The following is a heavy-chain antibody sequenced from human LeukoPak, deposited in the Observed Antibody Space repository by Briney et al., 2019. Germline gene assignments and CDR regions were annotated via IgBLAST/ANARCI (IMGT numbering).Heavy chain of an antibody. CDR1: GFTFSDYY. CDR3: ARDVDTAMVTSSAFDI. J-gene: IGHJ3*02. CDR2: ISSSGSTI. D-gene: IGHD5-18*01. Sequence: GGSLRLSFAASGFTFSDYYMSWIRQAPGKGLEWVSYISSSGSTIYYAGSVKGRFTISRDNAKNSLYLQMNSLRAEDTAVYYCARDVDTAMVTSSAFDIWGQGTMVTVSS. V-gene: IGHV3-11*01.